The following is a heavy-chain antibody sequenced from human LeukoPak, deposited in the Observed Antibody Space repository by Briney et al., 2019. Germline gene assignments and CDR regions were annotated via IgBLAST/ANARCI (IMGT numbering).Heavy chain of an antibody. CDR1: GFTFSRYA. Sequence: GGSLRLSCEASGFTFSRYAMTWVRQAPERGLEWVSAIGASGADTYYADSVKGRFTISRDNAKNTLYLHMTSLGAEDTAVYFCARRPRDTSGYYSGAFEAWGQGTTVTVSS. CDR3: ARRPRDTSGYYSGAFEA. CDR2: IGASGADT. D-gene: IGHD3-22*01. V-gene: IGHV3-23*01. J-gene: IGHJ3*01.